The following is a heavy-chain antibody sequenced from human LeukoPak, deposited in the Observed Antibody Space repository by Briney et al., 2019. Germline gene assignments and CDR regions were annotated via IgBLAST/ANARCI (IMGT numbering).Heavy chain of an antibody. D-gene: IGHD4-17*01. Sequence: ASLKVSCKASGYTFTGYYMHWVRQAPGQGLEWMGRINPNTGVTNYAQKFQGRVTLTRDTSIITAYMELTRLRSDDTAMYYCARDRTTVTTGYYGMDVWGQGTTLTVSS. V-gene: IGHV1-2*06. CDR1: GYTFTGYY. CDR2: INPNTGVT. J-gene: IGHJ6*02. CDR3: ARDRTTVTTGYYGMDV.